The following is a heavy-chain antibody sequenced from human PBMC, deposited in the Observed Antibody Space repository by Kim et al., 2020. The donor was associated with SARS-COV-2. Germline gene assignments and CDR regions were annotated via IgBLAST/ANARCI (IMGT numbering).Heavy chain of an antibody. V-gene: IGHV1-2*06. Sequence: ASVKVSCKASGYTFTGYYMHWVRQAPGQGLQWMGRINPNSGGTNYAQKFQGRVTMTRDTSISTAYMELSRLRSADTAVYYCARELDSSGWNDGDAFDIWGQGTMVTVSS. J-gene: IGHJ3*02. CDR1: GYTFTGYY. CDR3: ARELDSSGWNDGDAFDI. CDR2: INPNSGGT. D-gene: IGHD6-19*01.